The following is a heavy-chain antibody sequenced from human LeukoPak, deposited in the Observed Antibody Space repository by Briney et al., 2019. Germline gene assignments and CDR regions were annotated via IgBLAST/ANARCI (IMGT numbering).Heavy chain of an antibody. CDR3: AREGYCSSTSCSNWFDP. D-gene: IGHD2-2*01. CDR1: GYTFTSYG. CDR2: ISAYNGNT. V-gene: IGHV1-18*01. Sequence: GASVKVSCKASGYTFTSYGISWVRQAPGQGLEWMGWISAYNGNTNYAQKLQGRVTMTTDTSTSTAYMELRSLRSDDTAVYYCAREGYCSSTSCSNWFDPWGQGTLVTVSS. J-gene: IGHJ5*02.